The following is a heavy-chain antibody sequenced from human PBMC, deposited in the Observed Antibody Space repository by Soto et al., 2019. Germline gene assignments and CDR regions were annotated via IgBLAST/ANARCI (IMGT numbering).Heavy chain of an antibody. CDR2: IYYSGST. J-gene: IGHJ6*02. CDR3: ARETGYYYSSGVYYYDGMDV. D-gene: IGHD3-22*01. Sequence: SETLSLTCTVSGGSISSYYWSWIRQPPGKGLEWIGYIYYSGSTNYNPSLKSQVTISVDTSKNQFSLKLSSVTAADTAVYYCARETGYYYSSGVYYYDGMDVWGQGTTVPVSS. CDR1: GGSISSYY. V-gene: IGHV4-59*01.